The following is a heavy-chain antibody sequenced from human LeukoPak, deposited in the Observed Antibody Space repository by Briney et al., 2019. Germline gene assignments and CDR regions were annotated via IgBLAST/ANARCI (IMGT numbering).Heavy chain of an antibody. CDR1: GGSINNYY. Sequence: PSETLSLTCTLSGGSINNYYWSWLRQPPGKGLEGVGYIYYNGNTNYNPSLKRRANISVDTSKNQFSRKLSSVTAADTAVYFCAREYSSGLSWFDPWGQGTLVTVSS. CDR3: AREYSSGLSWFDP. V-gene: IGHV4-59*01. CDR2: IYYNGNT. J-gene: IGHJ5*02. D-gene: IGHD6-19*01.